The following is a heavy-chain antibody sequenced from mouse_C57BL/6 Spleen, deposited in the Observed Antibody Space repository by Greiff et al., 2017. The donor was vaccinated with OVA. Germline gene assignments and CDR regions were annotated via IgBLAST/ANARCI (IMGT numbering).Heavy chain of an antibody. V-gene: IGHV1-15*01. Sequence: VQLQQSGAELVRPGASVTLSCKASGYTFTDYEMHWVKQTPVHGLEWIGAFDPETGGTAYNQKFKGQAILTADKSSSPAYMELRSLTSEDSAVYYCTRGIYDTYFGDRGQGTTPPVSS. CDR1: GYTFTDYE. CDR2: FDPETGGT. J-gene: IGHJ2*01. CDR3: TRGIYDTYFGD. D-gene: IGHD1-1*01.